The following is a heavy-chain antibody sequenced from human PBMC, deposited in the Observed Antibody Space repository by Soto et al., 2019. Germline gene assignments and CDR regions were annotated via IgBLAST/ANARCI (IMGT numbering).Heavy chain of an antibody. CDR1: GFTFSSYA. CDR2: ISSNGGST. D-gene: IGHD6-13*01. CDR3: ARGGKGIDDAFDI. Sequence: EVQLVESGGGLVQPGGSLRLSCAASGFTFSSYAMHWVRQAPGKGLEYVSAISSNGGSTYYANSVKGRFTISRDNSKNTLYLQMGSLRADDMAVYYCARGGKGIDDAFDIWGQGTMVTVSS. V-gene: IGHV3-64*01. J-gene: IGHJ3*02.